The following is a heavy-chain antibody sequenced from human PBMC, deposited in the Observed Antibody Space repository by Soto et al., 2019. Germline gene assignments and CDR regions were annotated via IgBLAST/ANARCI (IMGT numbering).Heavy chain of an antibody. CDR3: ARENQDYYDSSGYRPFDY. CDR2: IYYSGST. Sequence: SETLSLTCTVSGGSISSYYWSWIRQPPGKGLEWIGYIYYSGSTNYNPSLKSRVTISVDTSKNQFSLKLSSVTAADTAVYYCARENQDYYDSSGYRPFDYWGQGTLVTVS. J-gene: IGHJ4*02. CDR1: GGSISSYY. D-gene: IGHD3-22*01. V-gene: IGHV4-59*01.